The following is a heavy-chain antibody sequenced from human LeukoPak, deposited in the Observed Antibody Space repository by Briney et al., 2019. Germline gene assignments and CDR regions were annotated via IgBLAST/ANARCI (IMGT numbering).Heavy chain of an antibody. CDR3: AIQSIVPRPGY. V-gene: IGHV1-2*06. CDR1: GYTFTGYY. CDR2: INPNSGGT. Sequence: ASVKVSCKASGYTFTGYYMHWVRQAPGQGLEWMGRINPNSGGTDYAQKFQGRVTMTRDTSVSTGYMELSRLTSDDTAVYYCAIQSIVPRPGYWGQGTLVAVSS. J-gene: IGHJ4*02. D-gene: IGHD6-6*01.